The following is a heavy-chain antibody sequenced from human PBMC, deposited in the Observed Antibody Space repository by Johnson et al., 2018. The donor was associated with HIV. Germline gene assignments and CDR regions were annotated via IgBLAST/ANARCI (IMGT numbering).Heavy chain of an antibody. V-gene: IGHV3-30*04. Sequence: QVQLVESGGGVVQPGKSVRLSCAASEFSFSDYGMYWVRQAPGKGLEWVAVISFDGHNEYYADSVKGRFTISRDNSKNTLYMQMNSLRGEDTAMYYCARGRISKTAGDLRGGAFDIWGQGTLVTVSS. CDR3: ARGRISKTAGDLRGGAFDI. J-gene: IGHJ3*02. D-gene: IGHD6-13*01. CDR1: EFSFSDYG. CDR2: ISFDGHNE.